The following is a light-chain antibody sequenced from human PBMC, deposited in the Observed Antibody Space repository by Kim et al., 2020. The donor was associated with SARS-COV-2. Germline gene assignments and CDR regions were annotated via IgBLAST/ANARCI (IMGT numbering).Light chain of an antibody. CDR1: QRIAANY. CDR3: QQYSSFPRT. CDR2: GAS. J-gene: IGKJ1*01. V-gene: IGKV3-20*01. Sequence: PGERVTLSCRASQRIAANYLAWYQQKPGQAPRLLISGASNRATGIPDRFSGSGSGTDFSLTIDRLEPEDFAVYYCQQYSSFPRTFGQGTKVDIK.